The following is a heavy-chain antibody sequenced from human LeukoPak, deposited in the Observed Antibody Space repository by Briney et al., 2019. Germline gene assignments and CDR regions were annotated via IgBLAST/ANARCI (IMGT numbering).Heavy chain of an antibody. V-gene: IGHV4-34*01. D-gene: IGHD3-10*01. Sequence: SETLSLTCAVYGGSFSGYYWSWTRQPPGKGLEWIGEINHSGSTNYNPSLKSRVTISVDTSKNQFSLKLSSVTAADTAVYYCAREGYYGSGSYYSRIRYYGMDVWGQGTTVTVSS. J-gene: IGHJ6*02. CDR3: AREGYYGSGSYYSRIRYYGMDV. CDR2: INHSGST. CDR1: GGSFSGYY.